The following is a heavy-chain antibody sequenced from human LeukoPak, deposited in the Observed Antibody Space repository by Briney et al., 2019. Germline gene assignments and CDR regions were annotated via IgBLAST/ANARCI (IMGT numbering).Heavy chain of an antibody. J-gene: IGHJ3*02. Sequence: PSETLSLTCAVYGVSFSGYYWSWIRQPQGKGRVWIGEINHSGSTNYNQSHRSGVTITVDTSKNQFSLKQSSVTAADTAVYYCARGRRITMIVVVITTNAFDIWGQETMVTVSS. V-gene: IGHV4-34*01. CDR3: ARGRRITMIVVVITTNAFDI. CDR2: INHSGST. CDR1: GVSFSGYY. D-gene: IGHD3-22*01.